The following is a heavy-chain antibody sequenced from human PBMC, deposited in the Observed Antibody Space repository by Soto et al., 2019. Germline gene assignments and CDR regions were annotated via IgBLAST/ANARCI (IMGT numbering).Heavy chain of an antibody. V-gene: IGHV3-30-3*01. CDR2: ISYDGSNK. CDR1: GFTFGSYA. CDR3: ARDSLDYDFWSGYYPLFDY. J-gene: IGHJ4*02. Sequence: GGSLRLSCAASGFTFGSYAVHWVRQAPGKGLEWVAVISYDGSNKYYADSVKGRFTISRDNSKNTLYLQMNSLRAEDTAVYYCARDSLDYDFWSGYYPLFDYWGQGTLVTV. D-gene: IGHD3-3*01.